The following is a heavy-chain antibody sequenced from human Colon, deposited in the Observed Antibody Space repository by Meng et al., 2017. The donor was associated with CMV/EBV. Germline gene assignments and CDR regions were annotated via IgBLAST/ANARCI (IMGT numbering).Heavy chain of an antibody. CDR2: IKQDGSEK. J-gene: IGHJ4*02. Sequence: GESLKISCAASGFTFSSYAMSWVRQAPGKGLEWVANIKQDGSEKYYVDSVKGRFTISRDNAKNSLYLQMNSLRAEDTAVYYCARDDFWSGYYMGKNYFDYWGQGTLVTVSS. CDR1: GFTFSSYA. CDR3: ARDDFWSGYYMGKNYFDY. V-gene: IGHV3-7*01. D-gene: IGHD3-3*01.